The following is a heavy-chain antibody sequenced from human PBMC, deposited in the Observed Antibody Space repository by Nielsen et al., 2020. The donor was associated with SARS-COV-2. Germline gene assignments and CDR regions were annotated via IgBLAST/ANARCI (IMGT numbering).Heavy chain of an antibody. D-gene: IGHD3-16*02. CDR2: IYYSGST. V-gene: IGHV4-39*07. J-gene: IGHJ5*02. CDR3: ARLPYDYVWGSYRRGFWFDP. Sequence: RQAPGKGLEWIGSIYYSGSTNYNPSLKSRVTISVDTSKNQFSLKLSSVTAADTAVYYCARLPYDYVWGSYRRGFWFDPWGQGTLVTVSS.